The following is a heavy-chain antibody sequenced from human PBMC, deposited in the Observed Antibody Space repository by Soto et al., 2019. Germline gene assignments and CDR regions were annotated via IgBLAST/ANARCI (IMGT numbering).Heavy chain of an antibody. V-gene: IGHV3-23*01. CDR3: LKRHLSIITFDY. J-gene: IGHJ4*02. CDR2: IRAGGGST. D-gene: IGHD3-22*01. CDR1: GFAFSSYA. Sequence: GGSLRLSCAASGFAFSSYAMSWVRQAPGKGLEWVSTIRAGGGSTDYRNSVKGRFTVSRDNSKNMLYMQMNSLRDEDTAVYYFLKRHLSIITFDYWGLGTLVTVSS.